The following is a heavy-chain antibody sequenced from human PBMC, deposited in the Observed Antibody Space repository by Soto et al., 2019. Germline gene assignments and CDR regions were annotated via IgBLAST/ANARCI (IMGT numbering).Heavy chain of an antibody. J-gene: IGHJ4*02. D-gene: IGHD4-17*01. CDR2: IHHSGRI. CDR3: AKNGAYALDS. Sequence: SETLSLTCAVSGGSISNYHWWSWVRQPPGEGLEWIGEIHHSGRINYNPSLQSRVTMSIDKSANQLSLELSSVTAADTAVHYCAKNGAYALDSWGQGTLVTV. V-gene: IGHV4-4*02. CDR1: GGSISNYHW.